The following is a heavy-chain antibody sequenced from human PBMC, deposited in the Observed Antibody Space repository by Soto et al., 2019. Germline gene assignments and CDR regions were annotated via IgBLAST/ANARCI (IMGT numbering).Heavy chain of an antibody. CDR2: IYYSGTT. CDR1: GGSISGYY. CDR3: ARDVAAADY. J-gene: IGHJ4*02. V-gene: IGHV4-59*01. D-gene: IGHD6-13*01. Sequence: SETLSLTCTVSGGSISGYYWSWIRQPPGKGLEWIGYIYYSGTTNYNPSLKSRVTISVDTSNNQFSLKLRSVTAADTAVYYCARDVAAADYWGQGTLVTVSS.